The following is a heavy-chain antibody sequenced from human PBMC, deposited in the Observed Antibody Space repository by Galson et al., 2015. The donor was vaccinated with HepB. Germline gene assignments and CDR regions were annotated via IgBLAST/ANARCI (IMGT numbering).Heavy chain of an antibody. CDR1: GGSISSSSYY. J-gene: IGHJ4*02. CDR2: IYYSGST. D-gene: IGHD3-9*01. Sequence: LSLTCTVSGGSISSSSYYWGWIRQPPGKGLEWIGSIYYSGSTYYNPSLKSRVTISVDTSKNQFSLKLSSVTAADTAVYYCARHLKNVLRYFDWLPFDYWGQGTLVTVSS. V-gene: IGHV4-39*01. CDR3: ARHLKNVLRYFDWLPFDY.